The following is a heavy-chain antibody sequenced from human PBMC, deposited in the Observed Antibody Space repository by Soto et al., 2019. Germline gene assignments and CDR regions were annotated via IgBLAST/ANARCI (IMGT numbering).Heavy chain of an antibody. CDR3: ARDNLAFQGAFDL. CDR1: GFVFSYFQ. J-gene: IGHJ4*02. V-gene: IGHV3-21*01. Sequence: GGSLRLSCAASGFVFSYFQFNWVRQAPGGGLEWLSSITGTSAFTEYAESIEGRFTISRDNPNKLLFLHMDNLRPEDTAVYYCARDNLAFQGAFDLWGQGTLVTVSS. CDR2: ITGTSAFT. D-gene: IGHD3-16*01.